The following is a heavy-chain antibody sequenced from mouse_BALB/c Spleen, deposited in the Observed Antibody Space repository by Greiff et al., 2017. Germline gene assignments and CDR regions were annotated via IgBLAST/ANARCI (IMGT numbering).Heavy chain of an antibody. J-gene: IGHJ2*01. D-gene: IGHD4-1*01. CDR2: INPSTGYT. Sequence: VQLQQSGAELAKPGASVKMSCKASGYTFTSYWMHWVKQRPGQGLEWIGYINPSTGYTEYNQKFKDKATLTADKSSSTAYMQLSSLTSEDSAVYYCARIWDYFDYWGQGTTLTVSS. V-gene: IGHV1-7*01. CDR1: GYTFTSYW. CDR3: ARIWDYFDY.